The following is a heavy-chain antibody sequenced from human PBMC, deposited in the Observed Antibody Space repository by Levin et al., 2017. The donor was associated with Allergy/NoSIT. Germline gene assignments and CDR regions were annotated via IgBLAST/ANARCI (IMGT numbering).Heavy chain of an antibody. J-gene: IGHJ6*02. CDR1: GYTFSAYY. Sequence: ASVKVSCKASGYTFSAYYMNWVRQAPGQGLEWMGWINPTSGGTDYAQKLQGWVTLTTDTSTSTAYMELTNLKSDDTAVYYCARGGSNGVTDESYGLDVSGQGTTATVAS. CDR3: ARGGSNGVTDESYGLDV. V-gene: IGHV1-2*04. D-gene: IGHD1-26*01. CDR2: INPTSGGT.